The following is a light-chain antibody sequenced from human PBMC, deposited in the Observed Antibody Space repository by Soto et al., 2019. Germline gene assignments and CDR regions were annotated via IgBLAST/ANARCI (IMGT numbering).Light chain of an antibody. J-gene: IGLJ1*01. V-gene: IGLV2-14*01. Sequence: QSVLTQPASVSGSPGQSITISCTGTSSDIGAYDYVSWFQQHPDKAPKLMISEVTNRPSGVSDRFSGSKSGNAASLTISGLQAEDEAHYYCSSYAGSNNFVFGTGTKV. CDR3: SSYAGSNNFV. CDR2: EVT. CDR1: SSDIGAYDY.